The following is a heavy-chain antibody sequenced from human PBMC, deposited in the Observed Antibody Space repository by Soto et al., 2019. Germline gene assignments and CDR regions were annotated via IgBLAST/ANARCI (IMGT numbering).Heavy chain of an antibody. V-gene: IGHV4-31*03. CDR3: ARALLELQGYSDL. Sequence: QVQLQESGPGLVKPSQTLSLTCTVSGGSISSGNYYWNWIRQHPGKGLEWIGFIHYSGSTSYNPSLKSRVTLSVDTSKNQFSLKLNSVTAADTAVYYCARALLELQGYSDLWGRGTLVSVSS. CDR1: GGSISSGNYY. J-gene: IGHJ2*01. CDR2: IHYSGST. D-gene: IGHD1-7*01.